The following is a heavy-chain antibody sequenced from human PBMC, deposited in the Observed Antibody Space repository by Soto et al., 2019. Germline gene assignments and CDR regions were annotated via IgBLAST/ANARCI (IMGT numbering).Heavy chain of an antibody. V-gene: IGHV4-59*12. Sequence: PSETLSLTCTVSGASISTDFWSWIRQSPGRGLEWIGYIYHSGSTNDNPSLAGRGTISLDRYKNQFSLKLSSVTAADTAVYYCARAFGVVNPHDFWGQGTLVTVSS. CDR2: IYHSGST. CDR1: GASISTDF. CDR3: ARAFGVVNPHDF. D-gene: IGHD3-3*01. J-gene: IGHJ4*02.